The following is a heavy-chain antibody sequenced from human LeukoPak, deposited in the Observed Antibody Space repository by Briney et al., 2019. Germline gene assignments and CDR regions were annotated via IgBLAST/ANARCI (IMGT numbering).Heavy chain of an antibody. CDR1: GFTFGDYG. V-gene: IGHV3-30*02. CDR3: AKGGSASHNWFDP. CDR2: IRNDGSNE. Sequence: PGGSLRLSCAASGFTFGDYGMHWIRQAPGKGLEWVAFIRNDGSNEYYPDSVKGRFTISRDNSRNTLYLQMNSLRDEDTAVYYCAKGGSASHNWFDPWGQGTLVTVSS. D-gene: IGHD2-15*01. J-gene: IGHJ5*02.